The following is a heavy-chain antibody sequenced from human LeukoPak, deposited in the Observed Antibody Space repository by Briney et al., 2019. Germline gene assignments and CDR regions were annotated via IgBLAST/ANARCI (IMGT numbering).Heavy chain of an antibody. CDR2: ITGSGQTK. Sequence: GGSLRLSCVVSGFTFSDYAMSWVRRAPGKGLEWVSAITGSGQTKYYTDSVKGRFTMSRDNSKNTLYLQMNSLRDEDTAEYFCAKESLVVIGSYFDNWGQGTLVLVSS. CDR3: AKESLVVIGSYFDN. V-gene: IGHV3-23*01. CDR1: GFTFSDYA. J-gene: IGHJ4*02. D-gene: IGHD3-22*01.